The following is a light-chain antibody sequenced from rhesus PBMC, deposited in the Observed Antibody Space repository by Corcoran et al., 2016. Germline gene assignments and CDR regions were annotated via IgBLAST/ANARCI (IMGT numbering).Light chain of an antibody. CDR1: QGISKY. Sequence: DIQMTQSPSSLSASVGDTVTITCQASQGISKYLAWYQHKPGKAPKLLLYDASTLQSGVPSRLSGSGSGTEFTLTISSRQPEDFPTYYCQQHNSYPPYSFGQGTKVEIK. J-gene: IGKJ2*01. V-gene: IGKV1-25*01. CDR3: QQHNSYPPYS. CDR2: DAS.